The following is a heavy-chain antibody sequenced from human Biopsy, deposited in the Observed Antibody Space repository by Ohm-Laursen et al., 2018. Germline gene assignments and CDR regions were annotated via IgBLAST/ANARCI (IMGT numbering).Heavy chain of an antibody. Sequence: PGTLSLICIVSGDSVTKYYWSWIRQPPGKGLEWIGHIYYSVMTNYNPSLQSRVSISVDTSRNQVSLTLSSVTAADTAVYYCARDSGILNYGNFKYYHYYGMDVWGQGTKVTVSS. J-gene: IGHJ6*02. D-gene: IGHD4-11*01. CDR2: IYYSVMT. CDR3: ARDSGILNYGNFKYYHYYGMDV. CDR1: GDSVTKYY. V-gene: IGHV4-59*02.